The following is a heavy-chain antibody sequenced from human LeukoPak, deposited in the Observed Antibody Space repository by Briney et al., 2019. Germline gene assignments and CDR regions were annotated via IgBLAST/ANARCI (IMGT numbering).Heavy chain of an antibody. J-gene: IGHJ4*02. V-gene: IGHV1-2*02. CDR1: EYTFIGYY. Sequence: ASVKVSCKASEYTFIGYYMHWVRQAPGQGLEWMGWINPRSGGTNYAEKFQGRVSMTRGTSINTAYMELRRLRFDDTAVYYCARGDNAAHFFDFWGQGSLVTVSS. CDR2: INPRSGGT. D-gene: IGHD2-2*01. CDR3: ARGDNAAHFFDF.